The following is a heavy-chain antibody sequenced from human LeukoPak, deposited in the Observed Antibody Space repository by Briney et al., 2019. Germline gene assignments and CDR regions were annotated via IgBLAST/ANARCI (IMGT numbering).Heavy chain of an antibody. J-gene: IGHJ4*02. CDR2: ISGSGDTT. Sequence: GGSLRLSCAASGFNFSSYAMSWVRQAPGKGLEWVSGISGSGDTTFYADSVKGRFTISRDNSKNTLYLQMNSLRAEDTAVYYCAKAVDYYDSSGYYPFDYWGQGTLVTVSS. CDR3: AKAVDYYDSSGYYPFDY. V-gene: IGHV3-23*01. D-gene: IGHD3-22*01. CDR1: GFNFSSYA.